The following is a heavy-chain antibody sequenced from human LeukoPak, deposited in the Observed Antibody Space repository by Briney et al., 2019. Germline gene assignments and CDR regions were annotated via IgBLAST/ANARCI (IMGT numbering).Heavy chain of an antibody. CDR2: INHRGST. CDR1: GGSFSGYY. V-gene: IGHV4-34*01. Sequence: SETLSLTCAVYGGSFSGYYWSWIRQPPGKGLEWIGEINHRGSTNYNPSLKSRVTISVDTSKNQFSLKLSSVTAADTAVYYCARARVYYYDSSGYYSSFDYWGQGTLVTVSS. J-gene: IGHJ4*02. D-gene: IGHD3-22*01. CDR3: ARARVYYYDSSGYYSSFDY.